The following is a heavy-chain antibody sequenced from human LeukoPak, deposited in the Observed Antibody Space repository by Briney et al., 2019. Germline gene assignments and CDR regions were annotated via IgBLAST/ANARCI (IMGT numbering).Heavy chain of an antibody. J-gene: IGHJ4*02. V-gene: IGHV3-33*01. CDR2: IWYDGSNK. Sequence: GGSLRLSCAASGFTFSSYGMHWVRQAPGKGLEWVAVIWYDGSNKYCADSVKGRFTISRDNSKNTLYLQMNSLRAEDTAVYYCARDHRRLVVAATQYYFDYWDQGTLVTVSS. CDR3: ARDHRRLVVAATQYYFDY. D-gene: IGHD2-15*01. CDR1: GFTFSSYG.